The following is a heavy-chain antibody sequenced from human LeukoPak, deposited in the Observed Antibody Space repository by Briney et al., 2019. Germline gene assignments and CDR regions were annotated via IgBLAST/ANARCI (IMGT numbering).Heavy chain of an antibody. D-gene: IGHD1-26*01. CDR2: TFYSGST. Sequence: SETLSLTCTVSGGSISSFYWSWIRQPPGKGLEWIGYTFYSGSTNYNPSLKSRVTISVDTSKNQFSLKVSSVTAADTAVYYCARDVGAGYFDYWGQGTLVTVSS. CDR3: ARDVGAGYFDY. V-gene: IGHV4-59*01. J-gene: IGHJ4*02. CDR1: GGSISSFY.